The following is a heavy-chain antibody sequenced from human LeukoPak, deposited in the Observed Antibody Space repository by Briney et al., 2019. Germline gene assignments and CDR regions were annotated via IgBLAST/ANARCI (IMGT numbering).Heavy chain of an antibody. V-gene: IGHV3-23*01. J-gene: IGHJ4*02. D-gene: IGHD2-2*01. CDR1: GFTFRNSA. Sequence: PGGSLRLSCAASGFTFRNSAMSWVRQAPGKGLEWVSSISGSGANTYYADSVKGRFTISRDSSKNTLYLQMNSLRAEDTAVYYCAKAPTSYCSSSSCYEGASDYWGQGTLVTVSS. CDR2: ISGSGANT. CDR3: AKAPTSYCSSSSCYEGASDY.